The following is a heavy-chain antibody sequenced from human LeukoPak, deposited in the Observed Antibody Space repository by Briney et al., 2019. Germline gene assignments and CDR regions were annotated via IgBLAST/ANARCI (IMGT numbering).Heavy chain of an antibody. J-gene: IGHJ4*02. CDR1: GFAFSSYA. V-gene: IGHV3-30*18. CDR2: ISSGGTNR. D-gene: IGHD5-12*01. Sequence: GGSLRLSCVASGFAFSSYAMHWVRKAPAKGRNGGSSISSGGTNRFYAGSVKGRFTISREDSKNTVYLQMNSLRTEDTAVYYCAKDSSGNSGNIDSWGQGTLVTVSS. CDR3: AKDSSGNSGNIDS.